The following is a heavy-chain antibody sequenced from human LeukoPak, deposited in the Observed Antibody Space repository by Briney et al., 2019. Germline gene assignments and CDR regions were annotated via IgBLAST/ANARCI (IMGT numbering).Heavy chain of an antibody. CDR1: GASITSYY. V-gene: IGHV4-4*07. CDR2: IYTSGST. D-gene: IGHD6-13*01. Sequence: PSETLSLTCTVSGASITSYYWSWIRQPAGKGLEWIGRIYTSGSTNYNPSLKSRVTMSVDTSKNQFSLSLSSVTAADTAVYYCAKYSSSSLRAFDIWGQGTMVTVSS. J-gene: IGHJ3*02. CDR3: AKYSSSSLRAFDI.